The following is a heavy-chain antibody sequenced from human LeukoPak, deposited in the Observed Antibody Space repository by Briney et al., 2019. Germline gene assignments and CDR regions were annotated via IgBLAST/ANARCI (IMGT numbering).Heavy chain of an antibody. V-gene: IGHV1-69*05. Sequence: GASVKVSCKAFGGTFSSYAISWVRQAPGQGLEWMGGIIPIFGTANYAQKFQGRVTITTDESTSTAYMELSSLRSEDTAVYYCARGEFYGDYGAGLRWDWFDPWGQGTLVTVSS. J-gene: IGHJ5*02. CDR1: GGTFSSYA. CDR3: ARGEFYGDYGAGLRWDWFDP. CDR2: IIPIFGTA. D-gene: IGHD4-17*01.